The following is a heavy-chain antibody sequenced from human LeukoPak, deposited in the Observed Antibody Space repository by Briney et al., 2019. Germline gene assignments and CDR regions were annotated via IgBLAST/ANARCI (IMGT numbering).Heavy chain of an antibody. J-gene: IGHJ6*03. D-gene: IGHD2-8*01. CDR3: AKDAGGKYCTNGVCYSDYYYYMDV. Sequence: GRSLSLSCAAPGFTFDDYAMHWVRQAPGKGLEWVSGISWNSGSIGYADSVKGRFTISRDNAKNSLYLQMNSLRAEDMALYYCAKDAGGKYCTNGVCYSDYYYYMDVWGKGTTVTVSS. CDR1: GFTFDDYA. V-gene: IGHV3-9*03. CDR2: ISWNSGSI.